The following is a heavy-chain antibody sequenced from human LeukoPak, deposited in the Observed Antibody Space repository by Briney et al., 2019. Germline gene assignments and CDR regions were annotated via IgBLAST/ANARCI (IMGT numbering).Heavy chain of an antibody. CDR3: AREFRATVVTPGWFDP. D-gene: IGHD4-23*01. CDR1: GFTFSSYS. CDR2: ISSSSSYI. Sequence: GGSLRLSCAASGFTFSSYSMNWVRQAPGKGLEWVSSISSSSSYIYYADSVKGRFTISRDNAKNSLYLQMNSLRAEDTAVYYCAREFRATVVTPGWFDPWGQGTLVTVSS. V-gene: IGHV3-21*01. J-gene: IGHJ5*02.